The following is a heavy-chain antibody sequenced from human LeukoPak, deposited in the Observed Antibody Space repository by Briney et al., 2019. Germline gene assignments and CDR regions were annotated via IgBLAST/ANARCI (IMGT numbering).Heavy chain of an antibody. CDR2: ISYDGSKK. V-gene: IGHV3-30-3*01. J-gene: IGHJ3*02. CDR3: AREEGRFSGLRALDI. D-gene: IGHD3-3*01. Sequence: GGSLRLSCAASGFTFSNYAMHWVRQAPGKGLEWVAVISYDGSKKYYADSVKGRFTISRDNSKSTLYLQMNSLRAEDTAVYYCAREEGRFSGLRALDIWGQGTMVTVSS. CDR1: GFTFSNYA.